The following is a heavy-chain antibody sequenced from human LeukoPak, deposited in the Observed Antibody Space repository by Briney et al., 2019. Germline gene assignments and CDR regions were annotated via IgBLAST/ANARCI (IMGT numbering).Heavy chain of an antibody. V-gene: IGHV3-23*01. CDR2: ISGSGGST. CDR1: GFTFSSYA. D-gene: IGHD3-22*01. J-gene: IGHJ3*02. Sequence: GGSLRLSCAASGFTFSSYAMSWVRQAPGKGLEWVSAISGSGGSTYYADSVKGRSTISRHNSKNTLYLQMNSLRAEDTAVYYCAKVRAPYRSGWDAFDIWGQGTMVTVSS. CDR3: AKVRAPYRSGWDAFDI.